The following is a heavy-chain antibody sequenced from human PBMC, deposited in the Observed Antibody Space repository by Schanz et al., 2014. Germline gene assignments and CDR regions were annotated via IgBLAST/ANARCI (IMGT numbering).Heavy chain of an antibody. CDR2: ITAYNGDT. CDR1: GYTFTSHG. V-gene: IGHV1-18*01. J-gene: IGHJ6*03. CDR3: ARLGTGMAVAGSVIDSYYYYMDV. Sequence: QVHLVQSGAEVKKPGASVKVSCKASGYTFTSHGISWVRQAPGQGLEWMGWITAYNGDTNYALKLQGRVTLTTDTSTSTAYMELRNLRSDDTAVYYCARLGTGMAVAGSVIDSYYYYMDVWGKGTAVTVSS. D-gene: IGHD6-19*01.